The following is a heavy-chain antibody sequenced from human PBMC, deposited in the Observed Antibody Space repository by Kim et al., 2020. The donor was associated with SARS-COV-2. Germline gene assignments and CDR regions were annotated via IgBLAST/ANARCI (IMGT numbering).Heavy chain of an antibody. D-gene: IGHD3-16*02. J-gene: IGHJ4*02. CDR3: ARMIKIYRPFDY. V-gene: IGHV3-11*06. Sequence: GGSLRLSCAASGFTFSDYYMSWIRQAPGKGLEWVSYISSSSSYTNYADSVKGRFTISRDNAKNSLYLQMNSLRAEDTAVYYCARMIKIYRPFDYWGQGTLVTVSS. CDR2: ISSSSSYT. CDR1: GFTFSDYY.